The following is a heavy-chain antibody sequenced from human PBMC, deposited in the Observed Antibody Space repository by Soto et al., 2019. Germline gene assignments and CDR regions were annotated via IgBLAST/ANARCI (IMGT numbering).Heavy chain of an antibody. Sequence: QVQLQQWGAGLLKPSETLSLTCAVYGGSFSGYYWSWIRQPPGKGLEWIGEINHSGSTNYNPSLKSGVTISVDTSKNQFYLKLSSVTAADTAVYYCARCVVPAGYDHKNYFDYWGQGTLVTVSS. V-gene: IGHV4-34*01. CDR3: ARCVVPAGYDHKNYFDY. CDR1: GGSFSGYY. J-gene: IGHJ4*02. CDR2: INHSGST. D-gene: IGHD5-12*01.